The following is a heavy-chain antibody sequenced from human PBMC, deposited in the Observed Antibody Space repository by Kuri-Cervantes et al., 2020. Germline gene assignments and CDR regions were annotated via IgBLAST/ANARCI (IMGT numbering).Heavy chain of an antibody. CDR2: IIPILGTA. CDR1: GGTFSSYT. V-gene: IGHV1-69*08. D-gene: IGHD1-14*01. CDR3: ARGWNHTTTYYYYYGMDV. Sequence: SVKVSCKASGGTFSSYTISWVRQAPGQGLEWMGRIIPILGTANYAQKFQGRVTITADESTSTAYMELSSLRSEDTAVYYYARGWNHTTTYYYYYGMDVWGQGTTVTVSS. J-gene: IGHJ6*02.